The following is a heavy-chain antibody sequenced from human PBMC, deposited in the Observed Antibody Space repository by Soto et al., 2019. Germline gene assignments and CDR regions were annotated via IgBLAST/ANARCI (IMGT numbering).Heavy chain of an antibody. D-gene: IGHD2-21*01. CDR3: AKVAPFILGSPF. CDR1: GFTFSSYW. Sequence: GGSLRLSCAASGFTFSSYWMHWVRQAPGKGLVWVSRMNEDGGTTDYADSVKGRFTISRDNSKNSLFLEMNNLTADDAGVYYCAKVAPFILGSPFWGQGTLVTVSS. CDR2: MNEDGGTT. V-gene: IGHV3-74*01. J-gene: IGHJ4*02.